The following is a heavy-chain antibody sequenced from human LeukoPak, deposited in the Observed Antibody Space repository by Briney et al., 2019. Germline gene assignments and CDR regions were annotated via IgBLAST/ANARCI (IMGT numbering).Heavy chain of an antibody. V-gene: IGHV4-30-2*01. CDR3: AREVQYCSSTSCYEPFFDP. J-gene: IGHJ5*02. CDR2: IYPSGST. D-gene: IGHD2-2*01. Sequence: SETLSLTCAVSGGSISSGGYSWGWIRQPPGKGLEWIGYIYPSGSTYYNPSLKSRVTISVDRSKNQFSLKLSSVTAADTAVYYCAREVQYCSSTSCYEPFFDPWGQGTLVTVSS. CDR1: GGSISSGGYS.